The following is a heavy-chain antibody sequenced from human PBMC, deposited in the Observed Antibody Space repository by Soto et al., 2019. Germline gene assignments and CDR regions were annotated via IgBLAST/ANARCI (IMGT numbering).Heavy chain of an antibody. V-gene: IGHV4-38-2*01. J-gene: IGHJ4*02. CDR1: GYSIGGGYY. CDR3: ARGYSGSYFDF. D-gene: IGHD1-26*01. Sequence: SETLSLTCAVSGYSIGGGYYWGWIRQPPGKGLEWIGSIYHSGSTYFNPSLKSRVTISVDSSKNHLSLKLTSVTAADTAVYFCARGYSGSYFDFWGQGTLVTVSS. CDR2: IYHSGST.